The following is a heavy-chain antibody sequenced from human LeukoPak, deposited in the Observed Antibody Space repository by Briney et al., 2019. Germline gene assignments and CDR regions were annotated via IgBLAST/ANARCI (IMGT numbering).Heavy chain of an antibody. D-gene: IGHD3-16*02. J-gene: IGHJ4*02. Sequence: QPGGSLRLSCAASGFTVISNLMTWVRQSPGRGLEWLSSICGGATYYADSVKGRFTISRDHSNNSVSLQMTNLRVEDTAIYYCARGAYRISWPGIDYWGQGTLVTVSS. CDR3: ARGAYRISWPGIDY. CDR2: ICGGAT. V-gene: IGHV3-53*01. CDR1: GFTVISNL.